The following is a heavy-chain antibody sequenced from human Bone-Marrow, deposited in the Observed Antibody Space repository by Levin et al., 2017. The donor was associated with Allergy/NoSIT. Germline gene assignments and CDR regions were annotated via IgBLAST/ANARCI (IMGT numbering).Heavy chain of an antibody. J-gene: IGHJ3*02. CDR3: AKNIVVVVAALGTGRDAFDI. CDR2: ISGSGGST. D-gene: IGHD2-15*01. Sequence: GGSLRLSCAASGFTFSSYAMSWVRQAPGKGLEWVSAISGSGGSTYYADSVKGRFTISRDNSKNTLYLQMNSLRAEDTAVYYCAKNIVVVVAALGTGRDAFDIWGQGTMVTVSS. CDR1: GFTFSSYA. V-gene: IGHV3-23*01.